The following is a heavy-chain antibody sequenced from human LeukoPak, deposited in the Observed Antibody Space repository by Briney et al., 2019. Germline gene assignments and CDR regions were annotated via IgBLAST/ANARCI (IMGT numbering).Heavy chain of an antibody. J-gene: IGHJ6*03. CDR1: GYTFTSCD. CDR2: MNPNGGKT. D-gene: IGHD3-16*01. CDR3: ARVMITFGGGINYYYYMDV. Sequence: ASVKVSCKASGYTFTSCDINWVRHATGQGREGMGWMNPNGGKTGYAQKFQGRVTMTRNTSISKAYMELSSLRDKDTAVYYCARVMITFGGGINYYYYMDVWGKGTTVTISS. V-gene: IGHV1-8*01.